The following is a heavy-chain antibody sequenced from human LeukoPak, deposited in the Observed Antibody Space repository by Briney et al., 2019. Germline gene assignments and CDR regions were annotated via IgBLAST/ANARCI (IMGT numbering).Heavy chain of an antibody. CDR1: GYTFTGYY. D-gene: IGHD3-22*01. J-gene: IGHJ4*02. Sequence: GASVKVSCKASGYTFTGYYIHWVRQGPGQGVEWMGYTNANRGDTNYAQKFQDTVTVTSDTSITTAYMELSRLRSDDTAVYYCAREEANTRIHFDYWGQGTLVTVSS. V-gene: IGHV1-2*02. CDR3: AREEANTRIHFDY. CDR2: TNANRGDT.